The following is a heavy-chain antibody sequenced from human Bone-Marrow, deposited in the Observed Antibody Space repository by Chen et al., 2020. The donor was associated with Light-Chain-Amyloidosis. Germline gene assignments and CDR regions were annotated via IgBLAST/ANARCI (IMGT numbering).Heavy chain of an antibody. CDR2: ISRGGLT. D-gene: IGHD4-17*01. V-gene: IGHV3-53*02. Sequence: EVQLEETGGGVIQRGGEGRGDCEASGFIVSDNYITWVRQAPGKGLEWVSVISRGGLTYYAASRNTLYLQMNSLRAEDTAIYYCASTTVTTRHVGAFDIWGQLPKVTVSS. CDR3: ASTTVTTRHVGAFDI. J-gene: IGHJ3*02. CDR1: GFIVSDNY.